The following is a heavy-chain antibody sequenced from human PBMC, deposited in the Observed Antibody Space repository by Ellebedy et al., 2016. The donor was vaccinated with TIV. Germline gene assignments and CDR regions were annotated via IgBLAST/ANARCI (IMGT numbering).Heavy chain of an antibody. CDR3: ARIVAAAGIGDDMDV. Sequence: SVKVSCXASGGTFSSYAISWVRQAPGQGLEWMGGIIPIFGTANYAQKFQGRVTITADESTSTAYMELSSLRSEDTAVYYCARIVAAAGIGDDMDVWGQGTTVTVSS. CDR2: IIPIFGTA. V-gene: IGHV1-69*13. D-gene: IGHD6-13*01. J-gene: IGHJ6*02. CDR1: GGTFSSYA.